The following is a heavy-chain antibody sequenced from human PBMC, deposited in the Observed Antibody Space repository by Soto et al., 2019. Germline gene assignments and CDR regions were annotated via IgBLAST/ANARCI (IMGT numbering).Heavy chain of an antibody. J-gene: IGHJ4*02. CDR2: ISSSGSTI. Sequence: PGGSLRLSCAASGFTFSDYYMSWIRQAPGKGLEWVSYISSSGSTIYYADSVKGRFTISRDNAKNSLYLQMNSLRAEDTAVYYCARESDSSGYYVRFDYWGQGTLVTVSS. CDR3: ARESDSSGYYVRFDY. CDR1: GFTFSDYY. D-gene: IGHD3-22*01. V-gene: IGHV3-11*01.